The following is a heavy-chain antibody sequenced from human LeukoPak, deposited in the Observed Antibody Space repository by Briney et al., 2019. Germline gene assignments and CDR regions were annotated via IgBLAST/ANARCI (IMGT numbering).Heavy chain of an antibody. CDR1: GGSFSGYY. J-gene: IGHJ4*02. CDR3: ARESPGYSSGWYVFSDY. V-gene: IGHV4-34*01. Sequence: SETLSLTCAVYGGSFSGYYWSWIRQPPGKGLEWIGEINHSGSTNYNPSLKGRVTISVDTSKNQFSLKLSSVTAADTAVYYCARESPGYSSGWYVFSDYWGQGTLVTVSS. CDR2: INHSGST. D-gene: IGHD6-19*01.